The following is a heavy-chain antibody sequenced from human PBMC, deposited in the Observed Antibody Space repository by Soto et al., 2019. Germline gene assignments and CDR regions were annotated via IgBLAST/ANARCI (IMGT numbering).Heavy chain of an antibody. Sequence: SGFTVSNNYMSWVRQAPGKGLVWVSRINSDGSSTSYADSVKGRFTISRDNSKNTLYLQMNSLRAEDTAVYYCAKDHYYDTSGYPSINWYFDLWGRGTLVTVSS. J-gene: IGHJ2*01. CDR1: GFTVSNNY. D-gene: IGHD3-22*01. V-gene: IGHV3-74*01. CDR3: AKDHYYDTSGYPSINWYFDL. CDR2: INSDGSST.